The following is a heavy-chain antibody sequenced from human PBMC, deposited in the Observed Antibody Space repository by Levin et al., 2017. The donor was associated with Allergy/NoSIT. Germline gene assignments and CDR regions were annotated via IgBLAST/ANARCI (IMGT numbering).Heavy chain of an antibody. D-gene: IGHD1-1*01. CDR2: ISSRSTYM. CDR3: ARDFVSGTGMFEY. CDR1: GFIFTSYS. V-gene: IGHV3-21*01. Sequence: GGSLILSCAASGFIFTSYSMNWVRQAPGKGLEWVSSISSRSTYMYYADSVKGRFTISRDNAKKSLYLQMNSLRVEDSAVYYCARDFVSGTGMFEYWGQGILVTVSS. J-gene: IGHJ4*02.